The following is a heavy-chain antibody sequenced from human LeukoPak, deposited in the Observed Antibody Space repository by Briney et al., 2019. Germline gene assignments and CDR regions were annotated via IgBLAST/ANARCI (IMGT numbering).Heavy chain of an antibody. CDR1: GGSISSSSYY. Sequence: SETLSPTCTVSGGSISSSSYYWGWIRQPPGKGLEWIGSIYYSGSTYYNPSLKSRVTISVDTSKNQFSLKLSSVTAADTAVYYCARQRIVGARDAFDIWGQGTMVTVSS. J-gene: IGHJ3*02. CDR3: ARQRIVGARDAFDI. CDR2: IYYSGST. V-gene: IGHV4-39*01. D-gene: IGHD1-26*01.